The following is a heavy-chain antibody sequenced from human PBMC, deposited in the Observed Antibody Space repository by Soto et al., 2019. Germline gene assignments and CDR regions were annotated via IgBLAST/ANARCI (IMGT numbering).Heavy chain of an antibody. J-gene: IGHJ4*02. CDR2: SYHSGTT. V-gene: IGHV4-59*01. CDR1: GDSITGSY. D-gene: IGHD1-26*01. Sequence: QVQLRESGPGLVKPSETLSLTCTVSGDSITGSYWSWIRQPPGETLEWSGYSYHSGTTPYNLSVKRRVAISVDTAKYHFSLRLTFVIAADTAVYYWARAMPYAAGSRAGCDYWGQGILVTVSS. CDR3: ARAMPYAAGSRAGCDY.